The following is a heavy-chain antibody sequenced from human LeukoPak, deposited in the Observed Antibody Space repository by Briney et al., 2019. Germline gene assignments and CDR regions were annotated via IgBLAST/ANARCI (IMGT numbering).Heavy chain of an antibody. CDR2: INPSGGST. D-gene: IGHD1-26*01. CDR3: ARGPIVGATPGPLDY. Sequence: ASVTVSCKASGYTFTSYYMHWVRQAPGQGLEWMGIINPSGGSTSYAQKFQGRVTMTRDTSTSTVYMELSSLRSEDTAVYYCARGPIVGATPGPLDYWGQGTLVTVSS. J-gene: IGHJ4*02. CDR1: GYTFTSYY. V-gene: IGHV1-46*01.